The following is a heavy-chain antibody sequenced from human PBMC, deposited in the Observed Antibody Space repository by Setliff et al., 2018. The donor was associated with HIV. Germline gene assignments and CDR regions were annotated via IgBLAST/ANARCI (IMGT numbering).Heavy chain of an antibody. CDR3: TKLVVGFSGASAYMDV. CDR2: INWSGANT. J-gene: IGHJ6*03. Sequence: GVLRLSCEASGFIFKDYDMSWVRQAPGKGLEWVSGINWSGANTNYADSVKGRFTISRDNAKNSLYLQMDSLRAQDTAFYYCTKLVVGFSGASAYMDVWGKGTTVTVSS. V-gene: IGHV3-20*04. CDR1: GFIFKDYD. D-gene: IGHD1-26*01.